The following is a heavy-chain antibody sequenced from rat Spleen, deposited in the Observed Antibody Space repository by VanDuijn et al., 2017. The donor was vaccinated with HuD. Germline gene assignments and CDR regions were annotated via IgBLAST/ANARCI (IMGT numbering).Heavy chain of an antibody. CDR3: ARTTSFDY. CDR2: ISYDGSST. CDR1: GFTFSDYY. J-gene: IGHJ2*01. D-gene: IGHD1-10*01. Sequence: EVQLVESDGGLVQPGRSLKLSCAASGFTFSDYYMAWVRQAPTKGLEWVATISYDGSSTYYRDSVKGRFTISRDNAKSTLYLQMDILRSEDTATYYCARTTSFDYWGQGVMVTVSS. V-gene: IGHV5-29*01.